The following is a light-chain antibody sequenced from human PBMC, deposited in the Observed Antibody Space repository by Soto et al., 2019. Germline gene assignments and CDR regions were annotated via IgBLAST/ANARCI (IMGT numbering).Light chain of an antibody. CDR2: EGS. Sequence: QSALTQPASVSGSPGQSITISCTGTISDVGSYNLVSWYQQHPGKAPKLMIYEGSKRPSGVSNRFSGSKSGNTASLTISGLQDADEADYYCCSYAGSSTVVFGGWTKLTVL. V-gene: IGLV2-23*01. CDR1: ISDVGSYNL. CDR3: CSYAGSSTVV. J-gene: IGLJ2*01.